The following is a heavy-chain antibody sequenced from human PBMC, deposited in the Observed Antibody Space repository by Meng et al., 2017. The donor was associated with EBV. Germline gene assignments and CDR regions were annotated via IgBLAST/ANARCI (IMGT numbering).Heavy chain of an antibody. CDR3: ARSGATIFGVVIPTYYFDY. Sequence: QVQVVQVGAEVKKPGAPVKGSCKASGYTFTSYAMHWVRQAPGQRLEWMGWINAGNGNTKYSQKFQGRVTITRDTSASTAYMELSSLRSEDTAVYYCARSGATIFGVVIPTYYFDYWGQGTLVTVSS. CDR2: INAGNGNT. D-gene: IGHD3-3*01. V-gene: IGHV1-3*01. CDR1: GYTFTSYA. J-gene: IGHJ4*02.